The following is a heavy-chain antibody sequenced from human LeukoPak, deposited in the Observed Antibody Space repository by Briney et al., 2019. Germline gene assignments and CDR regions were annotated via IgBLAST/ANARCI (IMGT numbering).Heavy chain of an antibody. Sequence: GRSLRLSCAASGFTFSSYGMHWVRQAPGKGLEWVAVISYDGSNKYYADSVKGRFTISRDNSKNTLYLQMNSLRAEDTAVYYCANILGGYDSSGYYPDYWGQGTLVTVSS. CDR3: ANILGGYDSSGYYPDY. J-gene: IGHJ4*02. D-gene: IGHD3-22*01. CDR1: GFTFSSYG. V-gene: IGHV3-30*18. CDR2: ISYDGSNK.